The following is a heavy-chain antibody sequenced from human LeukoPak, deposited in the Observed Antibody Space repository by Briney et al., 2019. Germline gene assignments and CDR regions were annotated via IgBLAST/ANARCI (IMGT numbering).Heavy chain of an antibody. J-gene: IGHJ4*02. CDR3: ARQYFLVLSLYYFDY. D-gene: IGHD2/OR15-2a*01. CDR1: GGSISSSSYY. Sequence: SETLSLTCTVSGGSISSSSYYWGWIRQPPGKGLEWIGGIYYSGSTYYNPSLKSRVTISVDTSKNQFSLKLSSVTAADTAVYYCARQYFLVLSLYYFDYWGQGTLVTVSS. V-gene: IGHV4-39*01. CDR2: IYYSGST.